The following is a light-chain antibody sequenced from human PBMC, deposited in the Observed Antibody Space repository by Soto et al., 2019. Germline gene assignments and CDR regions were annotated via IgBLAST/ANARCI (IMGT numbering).Light chain of an antibody. Sequence: EIVMTQSPATLSVSPGERATLSCWASQSISSNLAWYQQKAGQAPRLLIYGASTRATGIPARFSGSGSGTEFTLTISSLQSEDFAVYYCQQYNKWPRTFGQGTKVDIK. CDR2: GAS. V-gene: IGKV3-15*01. J-gene: IGKJ1*01. CDR3: QQYNKWPRT. CDR1: QSISSN.